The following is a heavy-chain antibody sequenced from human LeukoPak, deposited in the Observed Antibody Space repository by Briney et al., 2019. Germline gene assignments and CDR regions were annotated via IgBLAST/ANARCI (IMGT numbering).Heavy chain of an antibody. Sequence: PSETLSLTCTVSGGSISSGSYYWSWIRQPAGKGLEWIGYIYYSGSTNYNPSLKSRVIISVDTSKNQFSLKMSSVTAADTAVYYCARGFGEQKDPFDYWGQGTLVTVSS. CDR1: GGSISSGSYY. CDR3: ARGFGEQKDPFDY. CDR2: IYYSGST. V-gene: IGHV4-61*10. D-gene: IGHD3-10*01. J-gene: IGHJ4*02.